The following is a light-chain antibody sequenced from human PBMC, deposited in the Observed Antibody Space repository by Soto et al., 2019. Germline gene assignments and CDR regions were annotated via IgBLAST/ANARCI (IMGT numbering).Light chain of an antibody. J-gene: IGLJ1*01. CDR2: DVI. CDR3: SSYTTSAPTYV. CDR1: SSDVGGFND. V-gene: IGLV2-14*03. Sequence: QSVLTQPASVSGSPGQSITISCTGTSSDVGGFNDVSWFQHYPGKAPKLLIYDVINRPSGVSNRFSGSKSGNTASLSISGLQAEDEADYYCSSYTTSAPTYVFGTGTKVT.